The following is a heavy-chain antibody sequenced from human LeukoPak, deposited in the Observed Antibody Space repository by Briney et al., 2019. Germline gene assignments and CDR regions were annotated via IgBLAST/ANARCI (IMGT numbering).Heavy chain of an antibody. V-gene: IGHV3-33*01. D-gene: IGHD2-2*02. CDR3: AREGIVVVPAAIGGEGYYYGMDV. CDR1: GFIFSSYG. Sequence: GRSLRLSCAASGFIFSSYGMHWVRQAPGKGLERVAVIWYDGSNKYYADSVKGRFTISRDNSKNTLYLQMNSLRAEDTAVYYCAREGIVVVPAAIGGEGYYYGMDVWGQGTTVTVSS. CDR2: IWYDGSNK. J-gene: IGHJ6*02.